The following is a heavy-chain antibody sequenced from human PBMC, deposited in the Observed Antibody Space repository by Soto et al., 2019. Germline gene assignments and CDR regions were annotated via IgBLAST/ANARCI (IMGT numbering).Heavy chain of an antibody. D-gene: IGHD3-3*01. V-gene: IGHV1-3*01. CDR2: INAGNGNT. J-gene: IGHJ5*02. Sequence: ASVKVSCKASGYTFTSYAMHWVRQAPGQRLEWMGWINAGNGNTKYSQKFQGRVTITRDTSASPAYMELSSLRSEDTAVYYCAREATYFDFLSCYFYPPPWFDPWGQGTLVTVSS. CDR3: AREATYFDFLSCYFYPPPWFDP. CDR1: GYTFTSYA.